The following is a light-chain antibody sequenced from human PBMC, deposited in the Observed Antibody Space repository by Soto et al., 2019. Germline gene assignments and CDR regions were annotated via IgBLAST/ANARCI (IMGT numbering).Light chain of an antibody. CDR2: WAS. J-gene: IGKJ4*01. Sequence: DIVMSQSPDSLAVSLGERATINCKSSQSLLFKSDNNNYLAWYQQKPGQPPQLLIYWASTRESGVPHRFSGSGSGTDFTLPISDLQAEDVAIYYCQQYYTTVPAFGGGTTVEIK. V-gene: IGKV4-1*01. CDR3: QQYYTTVPA. CDR1: QSLLFKSDNNNY.